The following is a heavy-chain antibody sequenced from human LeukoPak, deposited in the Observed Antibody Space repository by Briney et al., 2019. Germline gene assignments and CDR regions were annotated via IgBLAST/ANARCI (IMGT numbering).Heavy chain of an antibody. D-gene: IGHD1-1*01. CDR3: ARGLKTAYNYIDS. CDR1: GFTFSSYW. J-gene: IGHJ4*02. Sequence: GGSLRLSCAASGFTFSSYWMHWVRQAPGKGLVWVSRIDTDGSNTAYADSVKGRFTISRDNSKNTLYLQMNSLRAEDTAVYYCARGLKTAYNYIDSWGQGTLVAVSS. V-gene: IGHV3-74*01. CDR2: IDTDGSNT.